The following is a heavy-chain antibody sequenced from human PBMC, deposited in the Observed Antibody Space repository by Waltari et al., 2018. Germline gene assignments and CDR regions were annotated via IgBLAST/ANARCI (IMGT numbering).Heavy chain of an antibody. Sequence: EVQLLESGGGLLQPGGSLSLSCAASGFPFSRFAMSWVRQAPGKGLEWVSAISGSGGSTYYADSVKGRFTISRDNSKNTLYLQMNSLRAEDTAVYYCAKEESGYDFDFDYWGQGTLVTVSS. J-gene: IGHJ4*02. V-gene: IGHV3-23*01. D-gene: IGHD5-12*01. CDR2: ISGSGGST. CDR1: GFPFSRFA. CDR3: AKEESGYDFDFDY.